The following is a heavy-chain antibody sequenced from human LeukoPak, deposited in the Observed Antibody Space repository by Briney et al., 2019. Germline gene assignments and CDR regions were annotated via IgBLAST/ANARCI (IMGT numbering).Heavy chain of an antibody. V-gene: IGHV4-30-2*06. Sequence: PSETLSLTCTVSGASITTGAYYWTYIRQSPGKDLEWIGYIYHGGSTYYNPSLKSRVTISIDRPKNQFSLRLTSVTAADTAVYYCARINYYGSGFDLWGQGALVTVSS. CDR2: IYHGGST. J-gene: IGHJ4*02. CDR1: GASITTGAYY. CDR3: ARINYYGSGFDL. D-gene: IGHD3-10*01.